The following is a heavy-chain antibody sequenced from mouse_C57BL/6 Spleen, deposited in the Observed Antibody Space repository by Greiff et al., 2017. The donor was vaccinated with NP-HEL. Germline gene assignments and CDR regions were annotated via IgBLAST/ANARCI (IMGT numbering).Heavy chain of an antibody. V-gene: IGHV5-6*01. CDR3: ARHEESYYDYDDAMDY. Sequence: EVQVVESGGDLVKPGGSLKLSCAASGFTFSSYGMSWVRQTPDKRLEWVATISSGGSYTYYPDSVKGRFTISRDNAKNTLYLQMSSLKSEDTAMYYCARHEESYYDYDDAMDYWGQGTSVTVSS. D-gene: IGHD2-4*01. J-gene: IGHJ4*01. CDR1: GFTFSSYG. CDR2: ISSGGSYT.